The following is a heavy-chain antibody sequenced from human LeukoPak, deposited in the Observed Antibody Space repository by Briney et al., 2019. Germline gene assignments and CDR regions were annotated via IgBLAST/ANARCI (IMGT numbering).Heavy chain of an antibody. CDR3: ATDKEKTGKGGWYRYYYYGMDV. CDR2: FDPEDGET. D-gene: IGHD6-19*01. Sequence: ASVKVSCKVSGYTLTELSMHWVRQAPGKGLEWMGGFDPEDGETIYAQKFQGRVTMTEDTSTDTAYMELSSLRSEDTAVYYCATDKEKTGKGGWYRYYYYGMDVWGQGTTVTVSS. CDR1: GYTLTELS. J-gene: IGHJ6*02. V-gene: IGHV1-24*01.